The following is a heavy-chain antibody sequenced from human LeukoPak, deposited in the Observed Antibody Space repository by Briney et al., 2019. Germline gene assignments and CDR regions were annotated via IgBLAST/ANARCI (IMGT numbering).Heavy chain of an antibody. Sequence: PSETLSLTCTVSGASFSSGDQYWNWIRQSPGKGLEWIGSIHPSGRFYNNPSLDSRVTISIETSKNQFSLNLNSVTAEDTAVYFCSRGLDSRKLGYWGQGTLVSVSS. V-gene: IGHV4-31*03. CDR1: GASFSSGDQY. CDR3: SRGLDSRKLGY. D-gene: IGHD3-22*01. J-gene: IGHJ4*02. CDR2: IHPSGRF.